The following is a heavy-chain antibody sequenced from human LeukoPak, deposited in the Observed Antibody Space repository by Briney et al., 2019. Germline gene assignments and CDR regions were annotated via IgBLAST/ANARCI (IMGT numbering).Heavy chain of an antibody. V-gene: IGHV1-69*10. Sequence: ASVKVSCKASGGTFSSYAISWVRQAPGQGLEWMGGIIPIFGIANYAQKFQGRVTITADKSTSTAYMELSSLRSEDTAVYYCARDYCSGGSCHYYNWFDPWGQGTLVTVSS. CDR2: IIPIFGIA. D-gene: IGHD2-15*01. CDR1: GGTFSSYA. CDR3: ARDYCSGGSCHYYNWFDP. J-gene: IGHJ5*02.